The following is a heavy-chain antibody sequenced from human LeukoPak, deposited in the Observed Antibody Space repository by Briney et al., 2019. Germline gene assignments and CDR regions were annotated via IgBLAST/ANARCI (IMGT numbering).Heavy chain of an antibody. CDR3: ARADWGSFDH. CDR2: IDPSGNE. D-gene: IGHD3-16*01. Sequence: GGSLRLSCAASGFTFSWYWMSWVRQAPGKGLEWVAHIDPSGNEFYVDSVKGRFAISGDSAQRSVFLQMNNLRDEDTAVYYCARADWGSFDHWGQGALVTVSS. V-gene: IGHV3-7*01. J-gene: IGHJ4*02. CDR1: GFTFSWYW.